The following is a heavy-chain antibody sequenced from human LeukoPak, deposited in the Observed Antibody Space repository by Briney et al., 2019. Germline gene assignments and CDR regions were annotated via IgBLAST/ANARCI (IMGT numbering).Heavy chain of an antibody. CDR2: IIPIFGTA. V-gene: IGHV1-69*13. Sequence: ASVKVSCKASGGTFSSYAISWVRQAPGQGLEWMGGIIPIFGTANYAQKFQGRVTITADESTSTAYMELSSLRSEDTAVYYCARDRSPLGKYSGYAYWGQGTLVTVSS. CDR3: ARDRSPLGKYSGYAY. J-gene: IGHJ4*02. CDR1: GGTFSSYA. D-gene: IGHD5-12*01.